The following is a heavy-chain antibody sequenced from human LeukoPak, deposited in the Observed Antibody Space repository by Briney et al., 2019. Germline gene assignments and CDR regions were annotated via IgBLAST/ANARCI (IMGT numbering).Heavy chain of an antibody. D-gene: IGHD3-10*01. CDR1: GYSFTSYW. CDR3: ARQKLGYYYGSGSYHNWFGP. CDR2: IYPGDSDT. V-gene: IGHV5-51*01. J-gene: IGHJ5*02. Sequence: SGESLKISCKGSGYSFTSYWIGWVRQMPGKGLGWMGIIYPGDSDTRYSPSFQGQVTISADKSISTAYLQWSSLKAADTAMYYCARQKLGYYYGSGSYHNWFGPWGQGTLVTVSS.